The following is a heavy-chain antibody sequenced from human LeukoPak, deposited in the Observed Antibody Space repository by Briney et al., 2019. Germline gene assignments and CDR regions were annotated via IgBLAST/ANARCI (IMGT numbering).Heavy chain of an antibody. CDR3: ARDRTTVTTFDY. CDR2: ISSSSSYI. Sequence: GGSLRLSCAASGFTFSDHYMDWVRQAPGKGLEWVSSISSSSSYIYYADSVKGRFTISRDNAKNSLYLQMNTLRAEDTAVYYCARDRTTVTTFDYWGQGTLVTVSS. V-gene: IGHV3-21*01. D-gene: IGHD4-17*01. CDR1: GFTFSDHY. J-gene: IGHJ4*02.